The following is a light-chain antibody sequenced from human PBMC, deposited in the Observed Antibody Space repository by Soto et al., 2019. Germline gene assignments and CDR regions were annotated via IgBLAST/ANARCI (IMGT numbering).Light chain of an antibody. CDR1: QSISSW. J-gene: IGKJ1*01. CDR2: KAS. Sequence: DIQMTQSPSTLSASVGDRVTITCRASQSISSWLAWYQQKAGKAPKLLIYKASTLESGVPSRFSGSESGTEFTLTISSLQPDDFATFYCLQYSSYPWTFGQGTKVDIK. CDR3: LQYSSYPWT. V-gene: IGKV1-5*03.